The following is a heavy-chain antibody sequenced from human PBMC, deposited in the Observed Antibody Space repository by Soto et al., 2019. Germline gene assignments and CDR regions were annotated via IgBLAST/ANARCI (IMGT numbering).Heavy chain of an antibody. Sequence: EVQLLESGGGLVQPGGSLRLSCAASGFTFSSYAMSWVRQAPGKGLEWVSAISGSGGSTYYADSVKGRFTISRDNSKNTLYLQMNSLRAEDTAVYYCAKDLAGTTLGFDYWGQRTLVTVSS. CDR1: GFTFSSYA. CDR3: AKDLAGTTLGFDY. J-gene: IGHJ4*02. V-gene: IGHV3-23*01. CDR2: ISGSGGST. D-gene: IGHD1-1*01.